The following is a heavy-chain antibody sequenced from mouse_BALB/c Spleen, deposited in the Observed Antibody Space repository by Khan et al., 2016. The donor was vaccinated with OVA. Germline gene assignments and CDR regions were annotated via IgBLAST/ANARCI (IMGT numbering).Heavy chain of an antibody. CDR2: ISSGSSTI. J-gene: IGHJ1*01. Sequence: EVELVESGGGLVQPGGSRKLSCVASGFTLSSFGMHWVRQAPMKGLEWVAYISSGSSTIYYVDTVKGRFTISRDNPTNTLFLQMTSLRSEDTAMYYCARAGGNFHWYFDVWGAGTSVTGSS. D-gene: IGHD2-1*01. CDR1: GFTLSSFG. V-gene: IGHV5-17*02. CDR3: ARAGGNFHWYFDV.